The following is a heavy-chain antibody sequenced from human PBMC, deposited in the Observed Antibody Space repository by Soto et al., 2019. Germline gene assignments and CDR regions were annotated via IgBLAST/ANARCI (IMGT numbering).Heavy chain of an antibody. CDR3: ARGRYCLTGRCFPNWFDS. D-gene: IGHD7-27*01. CDR2: IYYSGST. Sequence: SETLSLTCTVSGGSISSGDYYWSWIRQPPGKGLEWIGYIYYSGSTYYNPSFESRVAISVDTSKSQFSLNVTSVTAADTAVYFCARGRYCLTGRCFPNWFDSWGQGALVTVSS. V-gene: IGHV4-30-4*01. J-gene: IGHJ5*01. CDR1: GGSISSGDYY.